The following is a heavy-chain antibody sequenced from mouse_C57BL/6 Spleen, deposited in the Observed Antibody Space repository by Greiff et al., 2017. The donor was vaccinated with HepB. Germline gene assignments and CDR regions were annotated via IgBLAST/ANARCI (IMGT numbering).Heavy chain of an antibody. CDR1: GFNINDYY. Sequence: EVKLVESGAELVRPGASVKLSCTASGFNINDYYMHWVKQRPEQGLEWIGRIYPEDGDTEYDPKFQGKATMTADTSSNTAYLQLSSLTSEDTAVYYCTTYTVVASYYYAMDYWGQGTSVTVSS. CDR3: TTYTVVASYYYAMDY. CDR2: IYPEDGDT. V-gene: IGHV14-1*01. J-gene: IGHJ4*01. D-gene: IGHD1-1*01.